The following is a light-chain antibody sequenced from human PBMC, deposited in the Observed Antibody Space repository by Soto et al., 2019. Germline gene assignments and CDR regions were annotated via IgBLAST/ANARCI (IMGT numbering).Light chain of an antibody. CDR3: QQRSNWPT. V-gene: IGKV3-11*01. Sequence: EIVLTQPPATLSLSPGERATLSCRASQSVSSYLAWYQQTPGQAPRLLIYDASNRATGIPARFSGSGSGTDFTLTISSLEPEDFAVYYCQQRSNWPTFGGGTQVDIK. J-gene: IGKJ4*01. CDR2: DAS. CDR1: QSVSSY.